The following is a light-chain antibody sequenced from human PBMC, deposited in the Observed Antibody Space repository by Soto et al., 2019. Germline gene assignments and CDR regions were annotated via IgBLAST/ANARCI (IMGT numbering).Light chain of an antibody. CDR2: DTS. J-gene: IGKJ1*01. Sequence: IVMTQSPATLSVSPGERATFSCRASQSVGSSLAWYHQKPGQAPRLLIYDTSTRAIDIPDRFSGSGSGTDFTLAISRLEPEDFAVYYCEQEGYLGRFGQGTKADNK. V-gene: IGKV3-20*01. CDR1: QSVGSS. CDR3: EQEGYLGR.